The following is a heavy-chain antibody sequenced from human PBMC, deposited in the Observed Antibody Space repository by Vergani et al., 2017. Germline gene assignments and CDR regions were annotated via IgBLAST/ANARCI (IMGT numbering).Heavy chain of an antibody. V-gene: IGHV3-74*01. D-gene: IGHD2-8*01. CDR2: INSDGSSP. CDR1: GFTFSSYW. Sequence: EVQLVESGGGLVQPGGSLRLSCAASGFTFSSYWMHWVRQAPGKGLVWVSRINSDGSSPRYADSVKGRFTISRDNAKNTLYLQMNSLRAEDTAVYYCARDRGWNGGYVDYWGQGTLVTVSS. J-gene: IGHJ4*02. CDR3: ARDRGWNGGYVDY.